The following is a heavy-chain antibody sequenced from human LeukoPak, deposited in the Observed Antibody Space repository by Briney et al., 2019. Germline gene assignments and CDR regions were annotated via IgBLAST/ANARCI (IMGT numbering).Heavy chain of an antibody. CDR1: GGSISSSNW. Sequence: PSGTLSLTCAVSGGSISSSNWWSWVRQPPGKGLEWIGEIYHSRSTNYNPSLKSRVTISVDKSKNQFSLKLSSVTAADTAVYYCASKGRSGPFNWFDPWGQGTLVTVSS. CDR3: ASKGRSGPFNWFDP. CDR2: IYHSRST. V-gene: IGHV4-4*02. D-gene: IGHD2-15*01. J-gene: IGHJ5*02.